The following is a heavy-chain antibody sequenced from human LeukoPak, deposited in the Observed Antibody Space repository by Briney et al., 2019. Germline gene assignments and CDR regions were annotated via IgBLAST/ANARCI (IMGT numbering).Heavy chain of an antibody. CDR2: ISGSGGST. V-gene: IGHV3-23*01. CDR3: AKDSTRLSSSWSIRYYYYYYGMDV. J-gene: IGHJ6*02. CDR1: GFTFSSYA. Sequence: GGSLRLSCAASGFTFSSYAMSWVRQAPGKGLEWVSAISGSGGSTYYADSVKGRFTIFRDNSKNTLYLQMNSLRAEDTAVYYCAKDSTRLSSSWSIRYYYYYYGMDVWGQGTTVTVSS. D-gene: IGHD6-13*01.